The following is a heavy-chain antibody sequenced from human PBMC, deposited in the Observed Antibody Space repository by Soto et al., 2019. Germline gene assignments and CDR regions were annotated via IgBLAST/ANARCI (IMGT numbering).Heavy chain of an antibody. CDR3: ARDLYECYGYDY. J-gene: IGHJ4*02. D-gene: IGHD5-18*01. Sequence: SETLSLTCTVSGGSFSSYYWRWIRQPPGKGLEWIGIIYYSGSNNYNPSLKSRVTISGDTSKNQFSLKLSTVTAADTAVYYCARDLYECYGYDYWGQGTLVTVSS. CDR1: GGSFSSYY. CDR2: IYYSGSN. V-gene: IGHV4-59*01.